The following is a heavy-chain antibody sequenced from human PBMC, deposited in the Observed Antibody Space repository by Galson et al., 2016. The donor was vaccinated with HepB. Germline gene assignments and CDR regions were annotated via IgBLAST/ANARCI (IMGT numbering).Heavy chain of an antibody. CDR3: ARKFSGSVNYLFHY. Sequence: SLRLSCAASGFTFSSYNMNWVRQAPGKALEWVSNISTTSSAIYYADSVKGRFSISRDNSESTLYLQMNSLRDEDTAVYYCARKFSGSVNYLFHYSGHGTLVIAS. D-gene: IGHD3-10*01. CDR2: ISTTSSAI. CDR1: GFTFSSYN. V-gene: IGHV3-48*02. J-gene: IGHJ4*01.